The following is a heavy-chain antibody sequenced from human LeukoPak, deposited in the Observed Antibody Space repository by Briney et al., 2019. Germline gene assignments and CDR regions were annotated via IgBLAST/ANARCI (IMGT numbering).Heavy chain of an antibody. CDR1: GFSFSDYW. CDR2: INSDGRHA. D-gene: IGHD4-17*01. CDR3: IRSRSRYGDYVGYD. Sequence: GGSLRLSCAAPGFSFSDYWKHRVRQAPGKGLVWVSRINSDGRHADYADSVKGRFTISRDNTKNTLYLEVSTRMSIDTGVIDCIRSRSRYGDYVGYDWGQGTLVTGSS. V-gene: IGHV3-74*01. J-gene: IGHJ4*02.